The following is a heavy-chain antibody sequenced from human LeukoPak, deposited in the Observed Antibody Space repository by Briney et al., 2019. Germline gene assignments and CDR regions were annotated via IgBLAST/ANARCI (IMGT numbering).Heavy chain of an antibody. V-gene: IGHV3-23*01. J-gene: IGHJ1*01. CDR2: IGGNGGGT. Sequence: GSLRLSCAVSGFTFSNYAMTWVRQAPGRGLEWVSSIGGNGGGTDYADSVRGRFSISRDNYWNKVFLQMNGLRAEDTAVYYCSRDPNGDHIGAFDFQRWGQGTLVTVSS. CDR1: GFTFSNYA. D-gene: IGHD4-17*01. CDR3: SRDPNGDHIGAFDFQR.